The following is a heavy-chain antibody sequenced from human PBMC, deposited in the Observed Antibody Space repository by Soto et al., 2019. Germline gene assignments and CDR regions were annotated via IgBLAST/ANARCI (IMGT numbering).Heavy chain of an antibody. CDR1: GYTFTTNG. D-gene: IGHD3-16*01. CDR2: ISTYNGNT. V-gene: IGHV1-18*01. Sequence: QVQLVQSRDEVRKPGASVEVSCKASGYTFTTNGISWVRQAPGQGLEWMGWISTYNGNTNYARKFQDRVTMTTDTSARTAYMELRSLTSDDTAVYYCGRDRDYHDNIGYWGQGTLVTVSS. CDR3: GRDRDYHDNIGY. J-gene: IGHJ4*02.